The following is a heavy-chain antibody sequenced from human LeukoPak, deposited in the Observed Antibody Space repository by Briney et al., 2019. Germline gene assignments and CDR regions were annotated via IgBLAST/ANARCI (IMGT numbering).Heavy chain of an antibody. D-gene: IGHD2-8*02. J-gene: IGHJ5*02. CDR1: GFTVSSNY. V-gene: IGHV3-53*01. Sequence: GGSLRLSCAASGFTVSSNYMSWVRQAPGKGLEWASVIYSGGSTYYADSVKGRFTISRDNSKNTLYLQMNSLRAEDTAVYYCARASNLLGFDPWGQGTLVTVSS. CDR2: IYSGGST. CDR3: ARASNLLGFDP.